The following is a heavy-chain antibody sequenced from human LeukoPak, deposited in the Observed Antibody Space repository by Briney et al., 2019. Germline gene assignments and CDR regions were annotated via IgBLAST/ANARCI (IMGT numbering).Heavy chain of an antibody. Sequence: PGGSLRLSCAASGFTFSSYAMSWVRQAPGKGLEWVSAISGSGGSTYYADSVKGRFTISRDNSKNTLYLQMNSLRAEDTAVYYCAKDVEMATIGPDAFDIWGQGTMVTVSS. CDR3: AKDVEMATIGPDAFDI. D-gene: IGHD5-24*01. CDR1: GFTFSSYA. J-gene: IGHJ3*02. V-gene: IGHV3-23*01. CDR2: ISGSGGST.